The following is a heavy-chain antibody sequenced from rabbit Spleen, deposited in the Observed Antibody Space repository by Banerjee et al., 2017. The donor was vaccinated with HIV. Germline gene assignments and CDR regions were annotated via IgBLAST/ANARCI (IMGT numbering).Heavy chain of an antibody. V-gene: IGHV1S45*01. CDR2: IESGSSGFT. CDR1: GVSFSGSSY. CDR3: ARDTSSSFSSYRMDL. J-gene: IGHJ6*01. D-gene: IGHD1-1*01. Sequence: QEQLVESGGGLVKPGTSLTLTCMASGVSFSGSSYMCWVRQAPGKGLEWIACIESGSSGFTYFASWAKGRFTISKTSSTTVTLHLTSLTAADTATYFCARDTSSSFSSYRMDLWGTGTLVTVS.